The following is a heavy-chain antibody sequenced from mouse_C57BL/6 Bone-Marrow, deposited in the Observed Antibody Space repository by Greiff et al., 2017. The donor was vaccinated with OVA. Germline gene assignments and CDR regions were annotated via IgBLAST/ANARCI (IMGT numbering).Heavy chain of an antibody. V-gene: IGHV1-85*01. CDR2: IYPRDGST. CDR3: ARSRQLRLFAY. D-gene: IGHD3-2*02. CDR1: GYTFTSYD. J-gene: IGHJ3*01. Sequence: VQLQESGPELVKPGASVKLSCKASGYTFTSYDINWVKQRPGQGLEWIGWIYPRDGSTKYNEKFKGKATLTVDTSSSTAYMELHSLTSEDAAVYFCARSRQLRLFAYWGQGTLVTVSA.